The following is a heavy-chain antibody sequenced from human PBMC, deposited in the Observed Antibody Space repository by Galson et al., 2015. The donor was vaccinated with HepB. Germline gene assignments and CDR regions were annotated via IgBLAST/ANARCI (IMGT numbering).Heavy chain of an antibody. J-gene: IGHJ6*02. CDR2: ISAYNGNT. CDR3: ARDPTLNWNYLIYYYGMDV. D-gene: IGHD1-7*01. V-gene: IGHV1-18*04. Sequence: SVKVSCKASGYTFTSYGISWVRQAPGQGLEWMGWISAYNGNTNYAQKLQGRVTMTTDTSTSTAYMELRSLRSDDTAVYYCARDPTLNWNYLIYYYGMDVWGQGTTVTVSS. CDR1: GYTFTSYG.